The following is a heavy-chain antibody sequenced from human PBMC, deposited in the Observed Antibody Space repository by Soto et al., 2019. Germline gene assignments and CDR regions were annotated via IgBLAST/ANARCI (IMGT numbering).Heavy chain of an antibody. CDR2: IFWNDDK. Sequence: GLDLEWLSLIFWNDDKRYSTSLKSRLTITRDTSNNEVVLTMTNMDPVDTATYFCAHLNYDSSGYYYFDSWGQGTLVTVSS. V-gene: IGHV2-5*01. J-gene: IGHJ4*02. CDR3: AHLNYDSSGYYYFDS. D-gene: IGHD3-22*01.